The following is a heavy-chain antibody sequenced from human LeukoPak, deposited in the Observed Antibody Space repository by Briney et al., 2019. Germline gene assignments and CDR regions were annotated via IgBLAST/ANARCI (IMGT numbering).Heavy chain of an antibody. V-gene: IGHV4-38-2*02. D-gene: IGHD6-19*01. Sequence: SETLSLTCTISGYSISSGYYWGWIRQPPGKGLEWIGSIYHSGTTCNNPSLRSRDTISVDTSKNQFSLKLSSMTAADTAVYYCAKEADLRQQWLVPRGMRESEDYWGQGTLVTVSS. CDR2: IYHSGTT. CDR1: GYSISSGYY. J-gene: IGHJ4*02. CDR3: AKEADLRQQWLVPRGMRESEDY.